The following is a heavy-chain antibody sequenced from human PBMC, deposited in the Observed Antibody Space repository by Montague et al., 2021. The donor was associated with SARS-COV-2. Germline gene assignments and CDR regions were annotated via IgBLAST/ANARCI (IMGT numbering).Heavy chain of an antibody. D-gene: IGHD3-10*01. CDR1: GFSLSTSGMC. CDR2: IDWDDGK. CDR3: ARTAGTDYTGYYYYAMDV. V-gene: IGHV2-70*11. Sequence: PALVKPTQTLTPTCTFSGFSLSTSGMCVSWIRQPPGKALEWLARIDWDDGKYYSTSLKTRLTISKDTSKNQVVLTMTNMDPVDTATYYCARTAGTDYTGYYYYAMDVWGQGTTVTVSS. J-gene: IGHJ6*02.